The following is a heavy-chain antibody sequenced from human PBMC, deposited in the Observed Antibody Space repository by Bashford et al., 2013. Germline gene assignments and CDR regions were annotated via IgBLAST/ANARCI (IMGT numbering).Heavy chain of an antibody. Sequence: GGSLRLSCAASGFTFDDFAMHWVRQAPGKGLEWVSGISWNSIRVGYGDSVKGRFTISRDKAKNSLYLQMNSLRLEDTALYYCARDRFSSSFSHIDSWGQGTLVTVSS. CDR1: GFTFDDFA. V-gene: IGHV3-9*01. D-gene: IGHD6-6*01. J-gene: IGHJ4*02. CDR2: ISWNSIRV. CDR3: ARDRFSSSFSHIDS.